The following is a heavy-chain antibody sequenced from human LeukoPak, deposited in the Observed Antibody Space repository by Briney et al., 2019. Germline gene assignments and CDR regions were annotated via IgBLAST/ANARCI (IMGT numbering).Heavy chain of an antibody. V-gene: IGHV3-11*04. CDR1: GFTFSDNY. J-gene: IGHJ4*02. CDR2: ISGNGGVI. Sequence: PGGSLRLSCAPSGFTFSDNYMTWVRQAPGKGLEWLSYISGNGGVIQYADSVKGRFTISRDNSKNTLYLQMNSLRAEDTAVYYCAKSHQQYSSGWYYFDYWGQGSLVTVSS. D-gene: IGHD6-19*01. CDR3: AKSHQQYSSGWYYFDY.